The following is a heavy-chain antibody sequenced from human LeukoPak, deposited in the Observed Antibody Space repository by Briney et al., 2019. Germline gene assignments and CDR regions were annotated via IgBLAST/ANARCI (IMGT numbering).Heavy chain of an antibody. CDR2: IKGDGSVT. J-gene: IGHJ5*02. D-gene: IGHD3-3*01. CDR3: ARSDWFDP. CDR1: GFTLSNAW. V-gene: IGHV3-74*01. Sequence: GGSLRLSCAASGFTLSNAWMHWVRQAPGKGLVWVSRIKGDGSVTVYADSVKGRFTISRDNAKNTLYLQMNSLRVEDTAVYYCARSDWFDPWGQGTLVTVSS.